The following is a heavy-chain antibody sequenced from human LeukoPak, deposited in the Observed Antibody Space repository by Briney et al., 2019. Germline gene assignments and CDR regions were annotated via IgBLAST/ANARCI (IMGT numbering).Heavy chain of an antibody. CDR3: ARSNQADDY. CDR1: GFIFSSYW. D-gene: IGHD1-14*01. J-gene: IGHJ4*02. Sequence: PGGSLRLSCAASGFIFSSYWMHWVRQVPGKGLVWVSRINPGGSSTAYADSVKGRFTISRDNAKNTLYLQMGSLRAEDTAIYYCARSNQADDYWGQGTLVTVSS. V-gene: IGHV3-74*01. CDR2: INPGGSST.